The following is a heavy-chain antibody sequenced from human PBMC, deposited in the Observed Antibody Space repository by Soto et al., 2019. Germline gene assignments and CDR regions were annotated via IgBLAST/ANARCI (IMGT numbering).Heavy chain of an antibody. J-gene: IGHJ4*02. D-gene: IGHD2-21*01. CDR1: GYTFTSYA. Sequence: QVQLVQSGAEEKKPGASVKVSCKASGYTFTSYAMHWVRQAPGQRLEWMGWINAGNGNTKYSQKFQGRVTITKDTSASTAYMELSSLRYEDTAVYDCARSIVVVDAIDYCGQGTLVTVSS. CDR2: INAGNGNT. V-gene: IGHV1-3*05. CDR3: ARSIVVVDAIDY.